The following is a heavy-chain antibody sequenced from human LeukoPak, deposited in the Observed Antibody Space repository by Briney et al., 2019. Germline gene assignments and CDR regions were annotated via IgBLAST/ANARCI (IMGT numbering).Heavy chain of an antibody. D-gene: IGHD6-6*01. CDR1: GGSISSYY. CDR2: IYYSGST. V-gene: IGHV4-59*01. Sequence: SETLSLTCTVSGGSISSYYWSWIRQPPGKGLEWIGYIYYSGSTNYNPSLKSRVTISVDTSKNQFSLKLSSVTAADTAVYYCARDRRVAAPTHYYGMDVWGQGTTVTVSS. J-gene: IGHJ6*02. CDR3: ARDRRVAAPTHYYGMDV.